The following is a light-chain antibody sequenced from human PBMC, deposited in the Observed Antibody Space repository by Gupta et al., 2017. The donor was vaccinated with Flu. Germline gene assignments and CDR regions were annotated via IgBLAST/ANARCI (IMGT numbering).Light chain of an antibody. V-gene: IGKV3-20*01. CDR2: GAS. Sequence: EIVLTQFPGTLSLSPGERATLSCRASQSVESSYLAWYQQKPGQAPRLLIYGASSRATDIPDRFSGSGSGTDLTLTISRREPEDFAIYYCQQYGSSPQVTFGGGTKVDIK. CDR3: QQYGSSPQVT. J-gene: IGKJ4*01. CDR1: QSVESSY.